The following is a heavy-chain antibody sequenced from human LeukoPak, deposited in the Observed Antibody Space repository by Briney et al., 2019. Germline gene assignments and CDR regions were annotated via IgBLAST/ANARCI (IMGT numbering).Heavy chain of an antibody. CDR2: IIPILGTA. D-gene: IGHD2-15*01. CDR3: ARVGYCSGGSCPRRNYYYYYMDV. V-gene: IGHV1-69*13. CDR1: GGTFSSYA. J-gene: IGHJ6*03. Sequence: SVKVSCKASGGTFSSYAISWVRQAPGQGLEWMGGIIPILGTANYAQKFQGRVTITADESTSTAYMELSSLRSEDTAVYYCARVGYCSGGSCPRRNYYYYYMDVWGKGTTVTISS.